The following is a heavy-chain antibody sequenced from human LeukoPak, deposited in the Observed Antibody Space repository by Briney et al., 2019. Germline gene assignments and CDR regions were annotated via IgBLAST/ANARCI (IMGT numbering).Heavy chain of an antibody. CDR2: IYYSGST. J-gene: IGHJ4*02. Sequence: SETLSLTCTVSGGSMSSHYWSWIRQPPGKGLEWIGYIYYSGSTNYNPSLKSRVTISVDTSKNQFSLKLSSVTAADTAVYYCARGYDFWSGYLYDYWGQGTLVTVSS. CDR3: ARGYDFWSGYLYDY. V-gene: IGHV4-59*11. CDR1: GGSMSSHY. D-gene: IGHD3-3*01.